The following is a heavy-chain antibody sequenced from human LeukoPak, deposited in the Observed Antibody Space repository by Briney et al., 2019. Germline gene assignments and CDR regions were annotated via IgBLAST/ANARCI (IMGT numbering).Heavy chain of an antibody. CDR3: ARGGGVVIPGKFDY. D-gene: IGHD3-3*01. V-gene: IGHV1-69*04. Sequence: SVKVSCKASGGTFSSYAISWVRQAPGQGLEWMGRIIPILGIANYAQKFQGRVTITTDESTSTAYMELSSLRSEDTAVYYCARGGGVVIPGKFDYWGQGTLVTVSS. CDR2: IIPILGIA. CDR1: GGTFSSYA. J-gene: IGHJ4*02.